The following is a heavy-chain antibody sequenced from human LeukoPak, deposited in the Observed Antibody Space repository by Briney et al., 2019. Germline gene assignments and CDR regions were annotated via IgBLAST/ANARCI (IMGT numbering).Heavy chain of an antibody. V-gene: IGHV1-2*02. CDR1: GYTFTGYY. CDR2: INPNSGDT. Sequence: ASVKVSCKASGYTFTGYYMHWVRQAPGQGLEWMGWINPNSGDTNFAQKFQGRVTMTRDTSITTAYMELSRLRSDDTAVYYCARDAVGTIEYDWFDPWGQGTLVTVSS. D-gene: IGHD1-26*01. CDR3: ARDAVGTIEYDWFDP. J-gene: IGHJ5*02.